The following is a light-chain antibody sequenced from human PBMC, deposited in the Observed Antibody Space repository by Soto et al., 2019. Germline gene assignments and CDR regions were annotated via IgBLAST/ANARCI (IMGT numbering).Light chain of an antibody. CDR2: GAS. Sequence: EIVLTQSPGTLSLSPGERATLSCRASQSVSSNYLAWYQQKPGQAPRLLIYGASNRATGIPARFSGSGSGTDFTLTISSLEPEDVAVYYCQQRSIWPRNTFGLGTKVDIK. CDR1: QSVSSNY. V-gene: IGKV3-11*01. J-gene: IGKJ2*01. CDR3: QQRSIWPRNT.